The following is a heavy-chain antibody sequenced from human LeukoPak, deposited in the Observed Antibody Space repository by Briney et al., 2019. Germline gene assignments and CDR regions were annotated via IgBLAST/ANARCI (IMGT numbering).Heavy chain of an antibody. Sequence: SETLSLTRTVSGXSISYYYWSWIRQPPGKGLEFIVYLYYSGSTNYNPSLKSRVTISVDTSKNQFSLKLTSVTAADTAVYYCARVWSSRKAFDIWGQGTMVTVSS. CDR1: GXSISYYY. J-gene: IGHJ3*02. CDR3: ARVWSSRKAFDI. CDR2: LYYSGST. V-gene: IGHV4-59*01. D-gene: IGHD3-16*01.